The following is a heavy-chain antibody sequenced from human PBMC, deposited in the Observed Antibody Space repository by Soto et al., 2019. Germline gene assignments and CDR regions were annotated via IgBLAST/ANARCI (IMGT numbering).Heavy chain of an antibody. CDR1: GYTFTTYG. CDR2: ISGYNKNT. CDR3: ARGAHGSGYGVY. Sequence: GASVKVSCKTSGYTFTTYGIHWVRQAPGQGLEWIGWISGYNKNTNYAQKFQDRVTMTTDTSRSIGYMELTSLTFEDTAVYYCARGAHGSGYGVYWGQGTPVTVS. J-gene: IGHJ4*02. D-gene: IGHD3-3*01. V-gene: IGHV1-18*01.